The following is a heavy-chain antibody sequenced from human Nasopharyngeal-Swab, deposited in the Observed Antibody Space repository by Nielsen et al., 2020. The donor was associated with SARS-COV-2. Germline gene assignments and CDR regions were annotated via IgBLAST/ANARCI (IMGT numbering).Heavy chain of an antibody. Sequence: GESLKISCAASGFTVSSNYMSWVRQAPGKGLEWVSVIYSGGSTYYADSVKGRFTISRDNSKNTLYLQMNSLRAEDTAVYYCARDRLDYGDYWGQGTLVTVSS. J-gene: IGHJ4*02. CDR1: GFTVSSNY. CDR3: ARDRLDYGDY. V-gene: IGHV3-53*01. CDR2: IYSGGST.